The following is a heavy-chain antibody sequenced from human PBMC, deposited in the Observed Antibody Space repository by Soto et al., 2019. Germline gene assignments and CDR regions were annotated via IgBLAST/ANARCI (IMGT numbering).Heavy chain of an antibody. V-gene: IGHV3-72*01. D-gene: IGHD2-21*01. Sequence: EVQLVESGGGLVQPGGSLRLSCAASGFTFSDHYLDWVRQAPGKGLEWVGRTRNVDNSYITEYAASVKGRFTISRDDSKTSQYIQMNRLKTVDTAVYYCATYSQDYWGQGTLVTVSS. CDR3: ATYSQDY. J-gene: IGHJ4*02. CDR1: GFTFSDHY. CDR2: TRNVDNSYIT.